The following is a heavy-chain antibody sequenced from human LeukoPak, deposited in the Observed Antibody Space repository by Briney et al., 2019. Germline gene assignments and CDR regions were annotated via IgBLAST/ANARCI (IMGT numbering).Heavy chain of an antibody. V-gene: IGHV3-64*01. CDR1: GFTFSSYA. CDR3: AIVGATYGWGAFDI. J-gene: IGHJ3*02. Sequence: GGSLRLSCAASGFTFSSYAMHWVRQAPGKGLEYVSAISSNGGSTYYANSVKGRFTISRDNSKNTLYLQMGSLRAEDMAVYYCAIVGATYGWGAFDIWGQGTMVTVSS. CDR2: ISSNGGST. D-gene: IGHD1-26*01.